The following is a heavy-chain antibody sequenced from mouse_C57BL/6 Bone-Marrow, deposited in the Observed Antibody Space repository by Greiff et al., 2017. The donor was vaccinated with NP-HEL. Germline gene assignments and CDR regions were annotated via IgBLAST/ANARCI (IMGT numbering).Heavy chain of an antibody. V-gene: IGHV2-2*01. Sequence: QVQLQQSGPGLVQPSQSLSITCTVSGFSLTSYGVHWVRQSPGKGLEWLGVIWSGGSTDYNAAFISRLSISKDNSKSQVFFKMNSLQADDTAIYYCARNGPLGLRGFAYWGQGTLVTVSA. CDR3: ARNGPLGLRGFAY. CDR2: IWSGGST. CDR1: GFSLTSYG. J-gene: IGHJ3*01. D-gene: IGHD1-1*01.